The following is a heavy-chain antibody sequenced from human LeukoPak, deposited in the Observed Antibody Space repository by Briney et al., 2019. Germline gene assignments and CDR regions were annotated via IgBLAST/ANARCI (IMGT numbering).Heavy chain of an antibody. CDR3: ARVRGFDYGDDYVGERLWYFDL. Sequence: PGGSLRLSCAASGFTFSSYDMHWVRQATGKGLKWVSAIGTAGDTYYPGSVKGRFTISRENAKNSLYLQMNSLRAGDTAVYYCARVRGFDYGDDYVGERLWYFDLWGRGTLVTVSS. J-gene: IGHJ2*01. CDR1: GFTFSSYD. CDR2: IGTAGDT. D-gene: IGHD4-17*01. V-gene: IGHV3-13*01.